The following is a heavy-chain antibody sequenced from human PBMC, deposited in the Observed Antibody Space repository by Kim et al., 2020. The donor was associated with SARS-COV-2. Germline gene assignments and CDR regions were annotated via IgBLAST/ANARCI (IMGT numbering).Heavy chain of an antibody. CDR3: ARGGGSRYYCDY. D-gene: IGHD1-26*01. J-gene: IGHJ4*02. Sequence: NYAQKFQGRVTITADESTSTAYMELSSLRSEDTAVYYCARGGGSRYYCDYWGQGTLVTVSS. V-gene: IGHV1-69*01.